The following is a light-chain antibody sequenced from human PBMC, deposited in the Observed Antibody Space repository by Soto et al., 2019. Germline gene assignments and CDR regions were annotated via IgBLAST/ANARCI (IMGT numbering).Light chain of an antibody. CDR3: QKYNSAPWT. CDR1: QGIRNY. J-gene: IGKJ1*01. V-gene: IGKV1-27*01. Sequence: DIKMTQSPSSLYASVGDRVTLTCRASQGIRNYLAWYQQKPGKGPKLLIYAASTLQSGFPSRFSGSGSGTDFTLTISSLQPEDGATYYCQKYNSAPWTFGQGTKVEI. CDR2: AAS.